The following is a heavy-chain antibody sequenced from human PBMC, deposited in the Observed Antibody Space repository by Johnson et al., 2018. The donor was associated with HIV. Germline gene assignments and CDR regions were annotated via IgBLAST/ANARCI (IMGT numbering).Heavy chain of an antibody. D-gene: IGHD7-27*01. V-gene: IGHV3-33*01. J-gene: IGHJ3*02. CDR1: GFTFSRYG. CDR2: IRYDGSNK. Sequence: VHLVESGGGVVQVGRSLRLSCEASGFTFSRYGMHWVRQAPGKGLEWVAFIRYDGSNKYYADSVKGRFTISRDNSKNSLYLHMNSLRAGDTAVYYCVRDAGPEGFHPWGAFDIWGQGTMVTVSS. CDR3: VRDAGPEGFHPWGAFDI.